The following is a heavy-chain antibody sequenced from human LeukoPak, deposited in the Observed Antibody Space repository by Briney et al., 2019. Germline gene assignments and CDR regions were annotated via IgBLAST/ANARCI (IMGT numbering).Heavy chain of an antibody. CDR2: IYYSGST. J-gene: IGHJ4*02. Sequence: SETLSLTCTVSGGSISSSSYYWGWIRQPPGKGLEWIGSIYYSGSTYYNPSLKSRVTISVDTSKNQFSLKLSSVTAADTAVYYCARRNGGIQLWTPFDYWGQGTLVTVSS. CDR1: GGSISSSSYY. D-gene: IGHD5-18*01. V-gene: IGHV4-39*07. CDR3: ARRNGGIQLWTPFDY.